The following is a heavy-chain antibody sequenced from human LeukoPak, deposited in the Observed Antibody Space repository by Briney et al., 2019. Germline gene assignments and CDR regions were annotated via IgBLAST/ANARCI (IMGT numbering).Heavy chain of an antibody. V-gene: IGHV3-30*18. J-gene: IGHJ6*03. CDR3: EKPGGFSSSYYYMDV. D-gene: IGHD3-10*01. CDR2: ISYDGSNK. Sequence: PGGSLRLSCAASGFTFSSYGMHWVRQAPGKGLEWVAVISYDGSNKYYADSVKGRFTISRDNSKNTLYLQMNSLRAEDMALYYCEKPGGFSSSYYYMDVWGKGTPVTVSS. CDR1: GFTFSSYG.